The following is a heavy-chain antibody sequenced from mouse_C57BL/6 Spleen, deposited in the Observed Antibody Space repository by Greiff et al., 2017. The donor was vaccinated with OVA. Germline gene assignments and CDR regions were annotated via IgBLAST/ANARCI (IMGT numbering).Heavy chain of an antibody. Sequence: EVHLVESGGGLVQPGGSMKLSCVASGFTFSNYWMNWVRQSPEKGLEWVAQIRLKSDNYATHYAESVKGRFIISRDDSKSSVYLQMNNLRAEDTGIYYCTSPLSGNLYAMDYWGQGTSVTVSS. CDR3: TSPLSGNLYAMDY. V-gene: IGHV6-3*01. J-gene: IGHJ4*01. CDR2: IRLKSDNYAT. CDR1: GFTFSNYW. D-gene: IGHD1-3*01.